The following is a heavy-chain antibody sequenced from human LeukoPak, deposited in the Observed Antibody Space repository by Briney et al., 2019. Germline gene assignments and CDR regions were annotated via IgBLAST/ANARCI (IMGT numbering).Heavy chain of an antibody. CDR3: AKGGYCSSTSCYVGWFDP. D-gene: IGHD2-2*01. V-gene: IGHV3-23*01. CDR1: GFTFDDYA. J-gene: IGHJ5*02. CDR2: ISGGGGST. Sequence: PGGSLRLSCAASGFTFDDYAMHWVRQAPGKGLEWVSVISGGGGSTYYADSVKGRFTISRDNSKNTLFLQMNSLRAEDTAVYYCAKGGYCSSTSCYVGWFDPWGQGTLVTVSS.